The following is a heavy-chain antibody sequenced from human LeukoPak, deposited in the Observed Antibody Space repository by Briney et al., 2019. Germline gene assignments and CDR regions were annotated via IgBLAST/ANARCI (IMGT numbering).Heavy chain of an antibody. J-gene: IGHJ5*02. CDR1: GFTTSSYS. V-gene: IGHV3-21*01. CDR3: ASISLNWFDP. Sequence: GGSLRLSCAASGFTTSSYSMNWVRQATGKGLEWVSSISSSSSYIYYADSVKGRFTISRDNAKNSLYLQMNSLRAEDTAVYYCASISLNWFDPWGQGTLVTVSS. CDR2: ISSSSSYI.